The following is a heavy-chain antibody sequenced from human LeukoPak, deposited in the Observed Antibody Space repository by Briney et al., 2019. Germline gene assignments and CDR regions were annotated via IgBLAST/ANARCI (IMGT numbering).Heavy chain of an antibody. CDR2: IFHSGST. J-gene: IGHJ3*02. V-gene: IGHV4-38-2*02. CDR1: GYSTSSGFY. CDR3: ARANYYDSSGYSRGAFDI. Sequence: PSETLSLTCSVSGYSTSSGFYWGWIRQPPGKGLEWIGSIFHSGSTYYNPSLKSRVTISVDTSKKQFSLKLSSVTAADTAVYYCARANYYDSSGYSRGAFDIWGQGTMVTVSS. D-gene: IGHD3-22*01.